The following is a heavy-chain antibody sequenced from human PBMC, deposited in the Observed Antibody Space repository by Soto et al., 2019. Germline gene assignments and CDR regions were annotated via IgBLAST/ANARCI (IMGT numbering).Heavy chain of an antibody. CDR2: MSGSSSTT. J-gene: IGHJ4*02. CDR1: GLTFINYA. D-gene: IGHD1-7*01. Sequence: GSLRLSCATSGLTFINYAMSWVRQAPGGGLEWVSSMSGSSSTTYYADSVRGRFTISRDRSKNTLYLQMSSLRAEDTALYYCAKNQERELPRVIDFWGQGTLVTVSS. V-gene: IGHV3-23*01. CDR3: AKNQERELPRVIDF.